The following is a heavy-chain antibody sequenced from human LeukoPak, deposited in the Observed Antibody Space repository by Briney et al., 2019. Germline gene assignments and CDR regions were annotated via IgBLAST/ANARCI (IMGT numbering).Heavy chain of an antibody. J-gene: IGHJ5*02. V-gene: IGHV4-4*07. CDR1: DGSISSYY. CDR3: ARVGYYDSSGNNWFDP. D-gene: IGHD3-22*01. Sequence: PSETLSLTCTVSDGSISSYYWSWIRQPAGKGLEWIGRIYTSGSTNYNPSLKSRVTMSVDTSKNQFSLKLSSVTAADTAVYYCARVGYYDSSGNNWFDPWGQGTLVTVSS. CDR2: IYTSGST.